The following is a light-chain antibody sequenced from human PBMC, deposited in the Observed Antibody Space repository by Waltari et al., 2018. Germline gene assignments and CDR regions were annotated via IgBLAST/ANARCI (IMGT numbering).Light chain of an antibody. CDR2: GVT. J-gene: IGLJ1*01. V-gene: IGLV2-23*02. Sequence: QSALTQPASVSGSPGQSITISCTGTRNDIGSYNLVSWFQQHPGRAPKVIIFGVTKRPSGVSDRFSGLKSGYTASLTISGLQAGDEATYFCCSFAGGDDYYGFGSGTKVSVL. CDR3: CSFAGGDDYYG. CDR1: RNDIGSYNL.